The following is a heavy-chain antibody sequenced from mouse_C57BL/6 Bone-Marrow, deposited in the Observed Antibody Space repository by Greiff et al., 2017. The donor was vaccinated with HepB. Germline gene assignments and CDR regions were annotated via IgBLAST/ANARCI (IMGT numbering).Heavy chain of an antibody. J-gene: IGHJ1*03. CDR1: GFSLTSYA. CDR2: IWTGGGT. V-gene: IGHV2-9-1*01. D-gene: IGHD1-1*01. Sequence: VQLVESGPGLVAPSQSLSITCTVSGFSLTSYAISWVRQPPGKGLEWLGVIWTGGGTNYNSALKSRLSISKDNSKSQVFLKMNSLQTDDTARYYCARNSARIYYYGSSRVWYFDVWGTGTTVTVSS. CDR3: ARNSARIYYYGSSRVWYFDV.